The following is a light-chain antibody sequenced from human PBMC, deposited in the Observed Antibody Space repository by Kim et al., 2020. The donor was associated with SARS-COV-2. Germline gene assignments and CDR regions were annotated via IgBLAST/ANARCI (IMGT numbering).Light chain of an antibody. CDR3: QRYVSSPQT. CDR1: QSVSNSF. Sequence: EIVLTQSPGTLSLSPGERATLSCRASQSVSNSFLAWYQQKPGQAPRLLIYGASSRATGIPDRFSGSGSGTDFTLTISRLEPEDFAVYYCQRYVSSPQTFGQGTKVDIK. V-gene: IGKV3-20*01. CDR2: GAS. J-gene: IGKJ1*01.